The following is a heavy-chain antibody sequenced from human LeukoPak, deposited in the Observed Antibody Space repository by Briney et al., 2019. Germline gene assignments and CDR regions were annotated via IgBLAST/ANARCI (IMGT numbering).Heavy chain of an antibody. Sequence: SSETLSLTCTVSGGSISSSSYYWGWIRQPPGKGLEWIGSIYYSGSTYYNPSLKSRVTIYVDTSKNQFSLKLSSVTAADTAVYYCARQRSDYASTYFDYWGQGTLVTVSS. D-gene: IGHD4-17*01. CDR2: IYYSGST. CDR3: ARQRSDYASTYFDY. J-gene: IGHJ4*02. CDR1: GGSISSSSYY. V-gene: IGHV4-39*01.